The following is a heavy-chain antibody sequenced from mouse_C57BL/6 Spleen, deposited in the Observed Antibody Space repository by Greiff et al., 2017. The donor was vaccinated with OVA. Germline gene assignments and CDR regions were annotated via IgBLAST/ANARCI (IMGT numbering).Heavy chain of an antibody. V-gene: IGHV1-62-2*01. CDR2: FYPGSGSI. J-gene: IGHJ4*01. CDR3: ARHEDRGYGGGYAMDY. Sequence: QVQLQQSGAELVKPGASVKLSCKASGYTFTEYTIHWVKQRSGQGLEWIGWFYPGSGSIKYNEKFKDKATLTADKSSSTVYMELSRLTSEDSAVYFGARHEDRGYGGGYAMDYWGQGTSVTVSS. D-gene: IGHD2-2*01. CDR1: GYTFTEYT.